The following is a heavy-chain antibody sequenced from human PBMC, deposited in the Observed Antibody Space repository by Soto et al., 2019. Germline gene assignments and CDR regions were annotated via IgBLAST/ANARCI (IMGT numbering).Heavy chain of an antibody. Sequence: GESLKISCKGSGYSFTTYWIAWVRQMPGRGLEGMGIVYPGDSDTRYSPSFQGQVTISADKSISTAYLQWSSLKASDTAMYYCARSIIDCSSTSCPSEIDYWGQGTLVTV. J-gene: IGHJ4*02. CDR3: ARSIIDCSSTSCPSEIDY. D-gene: IGHD2-2*01. CDR2: VYPGDSDT. V-gene: IGHV5-51*01. CDR1: GYSFTTYW.